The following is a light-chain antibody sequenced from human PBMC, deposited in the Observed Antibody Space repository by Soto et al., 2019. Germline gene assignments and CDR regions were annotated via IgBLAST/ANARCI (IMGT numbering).Light chain of an antibody. V-gene: IGLV2-14*03. CDR1: SSDVGVYDY. CDR2: DVS. J-gene: IGLJ1*01. CDR3: SSYTSSITLFV. Sequence: QSALTQPASVSGSPGQSITVSCTGTSSDVGVYDYVSWYQQHPGKAPKLIIYDVSNRPSGVSDRFSGSKSGNTASLTISGLQAEDAADYYCSSYTSSITLFVFGSGTKVTV.